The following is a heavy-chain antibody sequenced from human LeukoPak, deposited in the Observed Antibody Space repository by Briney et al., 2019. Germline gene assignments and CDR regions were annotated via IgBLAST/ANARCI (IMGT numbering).Heavy chain of an antibody. J-gene: IGHJ4*02. CDR3: TRRGFDL. CDR1: GYNFPNYW. CDR2: IYPRASDT. V-gene: IGHV5-51*01. Sequence: GESLKISCKGSGYNFPNYWIGWVRQLPGKALEWMGIIYPRASDTIYSPSFQAHVVISVDKSINTAYLQLSSLKVWDSAMFFCTRRGFDLWGQGNQVTVSS.